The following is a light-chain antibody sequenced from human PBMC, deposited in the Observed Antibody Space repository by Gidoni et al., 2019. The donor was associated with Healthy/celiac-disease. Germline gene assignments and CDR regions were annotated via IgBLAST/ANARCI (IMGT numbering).Light chain of an antibody. CDR1: PSVLYSSNNKNY. CDR2: WAS. Sequence: DIVMTQSPDSRAVSLGERTTINCKSSPSVLYSSNNKNYLAWYQQKPGQPPKLLMSWASTRESGVPDRFSGSGSGTDFTLTISSLQAEDVAVYYCQQYYSTPSFGQGTKLEIK. CDR3: QQYYSTPS. J-gene: IGKJ2*01. V-gene: IGKV4-1*01.